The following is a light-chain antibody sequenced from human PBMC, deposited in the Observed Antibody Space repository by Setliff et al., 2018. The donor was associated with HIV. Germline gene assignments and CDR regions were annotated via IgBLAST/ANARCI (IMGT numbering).Light chain of an antibody. CDR1: SSDIGTYDR. J-gene: IGLJ1*01. Sequence: QSALTQPASVSGTPGQSITISCTGSSSDIGTYDRVSWYQQRPDGGPRLIIYDVIHRPSGVPHRFSGSKSGNTASLTISGLQTEDEADYYCTSYTINTLYVFGSGTKVTVL. V-gene: IGLV2-14*03. CDR2: DVI. CDR3: TSYTINTLYV.